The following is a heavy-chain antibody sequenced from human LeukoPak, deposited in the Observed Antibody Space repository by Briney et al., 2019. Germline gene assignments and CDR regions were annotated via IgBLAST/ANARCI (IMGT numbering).Heavy chain of an antibody. CDR1: GFTFSSYA. CDR3: ATTERSVAARRRGGRNEFDY. D-gene: IGHD6-6*01. CDR2: ISGSGGST. Sequence: GGSLRLSCAASGFTFSSYAMTWVRQAPGKGLEWVSVISGSGGSTYYADSVKGRFTISRDNSKDTLFLQMNSLRAEDTAVYYCATTERSVAARRRGGRNEFDYWGQGTLVTVSS. V-gene: IGHV3-23*01. J-gene: IGHJ4*02.